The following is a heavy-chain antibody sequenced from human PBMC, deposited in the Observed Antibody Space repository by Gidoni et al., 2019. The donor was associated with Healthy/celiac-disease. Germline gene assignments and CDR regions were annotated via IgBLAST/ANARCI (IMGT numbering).Heavy chain of an antibody. CDR2: ISWNSGSI. V-gene: IGHV3-9*01. CDR3: AKGRGECSGGSCYSGIYENYFDY. Sequence: EVQLVESGGGLVQPGRSLRLSCAASGFPFDDYAMHWVRQDPGKGLEWVSGISWNSGSIGYADSVKGRFTISRDNAKNSLYLQRNSLRAEDTALYFCAKGRGECSGGSCYSGIYENYFDYWGQGTLVTVSS. D-gene: IGHD2-15*01. CDR1: GFPFDDYA. J-gene: IGHJ4*02.